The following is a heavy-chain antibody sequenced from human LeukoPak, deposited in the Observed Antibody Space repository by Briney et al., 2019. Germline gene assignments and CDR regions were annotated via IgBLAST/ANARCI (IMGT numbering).Heavy chain of an antibody. J-gene: IGHJ3*02. D-gene: IGHD3-22*01. CDR2: ISWNSGSI. Sequence: GGSLRLSCAASGFTFSSYWMHWVRQAPGKGLEWVSGISWNSGSIGYADSVKGRFTISRDNAKNSLYLQMNSLRAEDTALYYCAKDRWYYDSSGYGAFDIWGQGTMVTVSS. CDR1: GFTFSSYW. V-gene: IGHV3-9*01. CDR3: AKDRWYYDSSGYGAFDI.